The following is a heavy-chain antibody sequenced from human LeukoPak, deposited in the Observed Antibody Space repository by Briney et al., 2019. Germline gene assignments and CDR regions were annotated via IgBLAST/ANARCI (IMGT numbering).Heavy chain of an antibody. D-gene: IGHD2-15*01. CDR1: GFTFSSYS. Sequence: PGGSLRLSCAASGFTFSSYSMNWVRQAPGKGLEWVSSISSSSSYIYYADSVKGRFTISRDNAKNSLYLQMNSLRAEDTAVYYCARDPLSDCSGGSCYWGAKDYWGQGTLVTVSS. CDR2: ISSSSSYI. J-gene: IGHJ4*02. V-gene: IGHV3-21*01. CDR3: ARDPLSDCSGGSCYWGAKDY.